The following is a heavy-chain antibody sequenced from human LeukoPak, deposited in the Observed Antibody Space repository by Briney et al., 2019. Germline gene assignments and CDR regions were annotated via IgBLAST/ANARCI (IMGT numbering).Heavy chain of an antibody. CDR3: ARVLAFGDYFDY. J-gene: IGHJ4*02. Sequence: ASVTVSCKTSGFTFSGYFLHWVRQVPGQGLEWMGRINPNNGDTNYAQKFQGRVTLTSDTSISTAYMELRRLTSDDTAVYYCARVLAFGDYFDYWGQGTLVTVSS. V-gene: IGHV1-2*06. CDR1: GFTFSGYF. D-gene: IGHD2-15*01. CDR2: INPNNGDT.